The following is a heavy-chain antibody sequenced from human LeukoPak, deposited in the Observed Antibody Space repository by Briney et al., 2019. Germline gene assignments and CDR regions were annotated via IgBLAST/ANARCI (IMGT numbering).Heavy chain of an antibody. J-gene: IGHJ6*02. V-gene: IGHV1-2*04. D-gene: IGHD2-2*01. CDR2: INPNSGGT. Sequence: ASVKVSCKASGYTFTGYYMHWVRQAPGQGLEWMGWINPNSGGTNYAQKFQGWVTMTRDTSISTAYMELSRLRSDDTAVYYCARGGDIVVVPAAMGWYYYYGMDVWGQGTTVTVSS. CDR1: GYTFTGYY. CDR3: ARGGDIVVVPAAMGWYYYYGMDV.